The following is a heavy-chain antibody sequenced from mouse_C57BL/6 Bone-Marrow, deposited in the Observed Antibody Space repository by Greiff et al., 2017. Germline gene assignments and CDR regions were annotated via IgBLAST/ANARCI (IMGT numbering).Heavy chain of an antibody. CDR2: IGPANGNT. V-gene: IGHV14-3*01. CDR1: GFNIKNTY. J-gene: IGHJ4*01. D-gene: IGHD2-1*01. CDR3: ASSIYNGKWVMDY. Sequence: VQLQQPVAELVRPGASVKLSCTASGFNIKNTYMHWVKQRPEQGLAWIGRIGPANGNTKYALKFQGKATITADTSSTPAYLQLSSLSSEDTAIYSCASSIYNGKWVMDYWGQGTSVTVSS.